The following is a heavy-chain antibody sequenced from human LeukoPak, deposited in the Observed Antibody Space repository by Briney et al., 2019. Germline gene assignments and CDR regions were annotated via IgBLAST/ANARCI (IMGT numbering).Heavy chain of an antibody. CDR3: ARRAYPYHYYMDV. D-gene: IGHD3-16*01. Sequence: PGGSLRLSCAASGFTFHNHGMSWVRQAPGKGLQWVSSLRWNGGETPYADFVKGRFTIFSDNATNSLYLQMSSLVAADTVSYYFARRAYPYHYYMDVWGKGATVTVSS. J-gene: IGHJ6*03. CDR1: GFTFHNHG. CDR2: LRWNGGET. V-gene: IGHV3-20*04.